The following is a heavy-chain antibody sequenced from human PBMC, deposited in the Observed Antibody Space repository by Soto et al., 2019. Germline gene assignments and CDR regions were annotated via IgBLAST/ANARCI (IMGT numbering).Heavy chain of an antibody. J-gene: IGHJ4*01. V-gene: IGHV4-30-4*01. CDR3: ARASRDGDTYVY. CDR2: IYYTGST. D-gene: IGHD3-16*01. Sequence: QVQLQESGPGLVKPSQTLSLTCTVSGGSISSDNYYWSWFRQPPGKGLEWIGYIYYTGSTYYNPSLKSRVTISVDTSMNQFALKLSSVTAADTAVYYCARASRDGDTYVYWGQGTLVTVSS. CDR1: GGSISSDNYY.